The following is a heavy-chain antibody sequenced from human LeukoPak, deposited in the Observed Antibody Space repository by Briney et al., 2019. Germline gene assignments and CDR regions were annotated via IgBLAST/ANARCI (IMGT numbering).Heavy chain of an antibody. Sequence: GGSLRFSFEGPGLSFSTFGTHWARKAPGKGWRWWPLIWNAGTNTYYADSVKGRFTISRDNSKNTLYLQMNSLRAEDTAVYYCAGDTPPGGDYYFDYWGQGTLVIVSS. CDR3: AGDTPPGGDYYFDY. CDR2: IWNAGTNT. J-gene: IGHJ4*02. D-gene: IGHD3-16*01. CDR1: GLSFSTFG. V-gene: IGHV3-33*01.